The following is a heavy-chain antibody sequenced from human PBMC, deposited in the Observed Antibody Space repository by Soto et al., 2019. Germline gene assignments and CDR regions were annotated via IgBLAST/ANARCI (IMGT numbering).Heavy chain of an antibody. CDR1: GGSFSGYY. J-gene: IGHJ4*02. CDR2: INHSGST. V-gene: IGHV4-34*01. Sequence: QVQLQQWGAGLLKPSETLSLTCAVYGGSFSGYYWSWIRQPPGKGLEWIGEINHSGSTNYNPSLKSRVTISVDTSKNQFSLKLSSVTAADTAVYYCARGFGGGAYHLLSVFDYWGQGTLVTVSS. CDR3: ARGFGGGAYHLLSVFDY. D-gene: IGHD2-2*01.